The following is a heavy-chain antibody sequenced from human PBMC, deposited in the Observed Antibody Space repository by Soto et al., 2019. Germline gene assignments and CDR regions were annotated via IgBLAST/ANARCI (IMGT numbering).Heavy chain of an antibody. Sequence: QITLKESGPTLVKPTQTLTLTCTFSGFSLSTSGVSVGWIRQPPGKALEWLALIYWNDDKRYSPSLKSRLTITKDTSKHQVVLTMTNMDPVDTATYFCAAYYDSSAFYYATDSWGQGTLVTVSS. CDR2: IYWNDDK. V-gene: IGHV2-5*01. CDR1: GFSLSTSGVS. J-gene: IGHJ5*01. D-gene: IGHD3-22*01. CDR3: AAYYDSSAFYYATDS.